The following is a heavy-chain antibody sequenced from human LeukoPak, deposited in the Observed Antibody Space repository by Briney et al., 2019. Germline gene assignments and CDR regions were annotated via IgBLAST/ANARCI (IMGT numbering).Heavy chain of an antibody. CDR3: GKEMTSMVTVEY. D-gene: IGHD5-18*01. Sequence: PGGSLRLSCVASGFTFSTPAMSWVRQAPGKGLEWVSAISGSGGKTYYADSVKGRFTISRDNSQNTLYLYMNSLRADDTAVYYCGKEMTSMVTVEYWGQGTLVTVSS. V-gene: IGHV3-23*01. J-gene: IGHJ4*02. CDR2: ISGSGGKT. CDR1: GFTFSTPA.